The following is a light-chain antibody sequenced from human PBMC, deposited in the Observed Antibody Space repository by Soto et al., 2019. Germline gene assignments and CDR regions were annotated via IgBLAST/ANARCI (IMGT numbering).Light chain of an antibody. CDR3: QQRSNWPLT. Sequence: EIVLTQSPATLSLSPGERVTLSCRASQSVRSYLAWYQQKPGQAPRLLIYDASNRATGIPARFSGSGSGTEFPLTISSLEPEDFAVYYCQQRSNWPLTFGGGTKVEIK. CDR2: DAS. CDR1: QSVRSY. J-gene: IGKJ4*01. V-gene: IGKV3-11*01.